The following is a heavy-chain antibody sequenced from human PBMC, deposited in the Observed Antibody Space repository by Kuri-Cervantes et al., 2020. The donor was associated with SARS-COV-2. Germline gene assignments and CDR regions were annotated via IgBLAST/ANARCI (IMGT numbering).Heavy chain of an antibody. CDR3: ARDIIHCSSTSCYTGSYYYGMDV. CDR2: IIPILGIA. J-gene: IGHJ6*02. CDR1: GGTSSSCA. D-gene: IGHD2-2*02. V-gene: IGHV1-69*04. Sequence: SVKDSCKASGGTSSSCAISWVRQAPGQGLEWMGRIIPILGIANYAQKFQGRVTITADKSTSTAYMELSSLRSEDTAVYYCARDIIHCSSTSCYTGSYYYGMDVWGQGTTVTVSS.